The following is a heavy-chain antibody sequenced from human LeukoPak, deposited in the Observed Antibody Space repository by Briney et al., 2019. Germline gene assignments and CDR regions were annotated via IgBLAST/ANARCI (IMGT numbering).Heavy chain of an antibody. CDR1: GGSISSYY. CDR3: ARDPFWSGYYTFGDY. Sequence: SETLSLTGTVSGGSISSYYWSWIRQPAGKGLEWIGRIYTSGSTNYNPSLKSRVTMSVDTSKNQFSLKLSSVTAADTAVYYCARDPFWSGYYTFGDYWGQGTLVTVSS. CDR2: IYTSGST. J-gene: IGHJ4*02. V-gene: IGHV4-4*07. D-gene: IGHD3-3*01.